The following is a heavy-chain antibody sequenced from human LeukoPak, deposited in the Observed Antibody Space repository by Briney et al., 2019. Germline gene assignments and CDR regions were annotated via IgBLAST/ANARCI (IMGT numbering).Heavy chain of an antibody. D-gene: IGHD1-26*01. J-gene: IGHJ2*01. CDR3: AKGAWFGSYYAHLDY. CDR2: ISWNSGSI. V-gene: IGHV3-9*03. CDR1: GFTFDDYA. Sequence: GGSLRLSCAASGFTFDDYAMHWVRQAPGKGLEWVSGISWNSGSIGYADSVKGRFTISRDNAKNSLYLQMNSLRAEDMALYYCAKGAWFGSYYAHLDYWGRGTLVTVSS.